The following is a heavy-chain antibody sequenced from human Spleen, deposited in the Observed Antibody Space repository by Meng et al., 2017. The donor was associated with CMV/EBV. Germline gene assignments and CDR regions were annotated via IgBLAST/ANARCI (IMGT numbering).Heavy chain of an antibody. J-gene: IGHJ5*02. CDR3: ARTDFWGAYDTEISWFDP. Sequence: SETLSLTCAVYGGSFSGSYWSWIRQPPGKGLEWIGEINHSASTNYNPSLKSRVTISVDTSKNQFSLKVNSVSAADTAVYYCARTDFWGAYDTEISWFDPWGQGTLVTVSS. CDR2: INHSAST. V-gene: IGHV4-34*01. D-gene: IGHD3-3*01. CDR1: GGSFSGSY.